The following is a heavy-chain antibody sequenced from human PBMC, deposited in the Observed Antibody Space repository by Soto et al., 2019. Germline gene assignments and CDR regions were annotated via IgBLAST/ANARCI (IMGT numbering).Heavy chain of an antibody. D-gene: IGHD2-15*01. CDR2: ISYGGTT. CDR3: SRGILV. CDR1: GGSMNSGGYC. Sequence: QVQLQESGPGLVKPSQTLSLTCTVSGGSMNSGGYCWNWIRQHPGEGLEWIGCISYGGTTSYNPSLKSRLTISVDTSKNLFSLMLNSVTAADTAVYYCSRGILVWGQGTLITVSS. V-gene: IGHV4-31*03. J-gene: IGHJ4*02.